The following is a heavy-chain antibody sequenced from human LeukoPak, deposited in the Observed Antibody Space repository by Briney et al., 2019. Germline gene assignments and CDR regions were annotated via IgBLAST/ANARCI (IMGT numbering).Heavy chain of an antibody. J-gene: IGHJ5*02. CDR2: ISGSGSST. CDR3: ARLGSSVSWFDP. V-gene: IGHV3-23*01. D-gene: IGHD6-19*01. Sequence: TGGSLRLSCAASGFTFTSYAMNWVRQAPGKGLEWVSTISGSGSSTYYVDSVKGRFTISRDNSKNSLYLQMNSLRAEDTAVYYCARLGSSVSWFDPWGQGTLVTVSS. CDR1: GFTFTSYA.